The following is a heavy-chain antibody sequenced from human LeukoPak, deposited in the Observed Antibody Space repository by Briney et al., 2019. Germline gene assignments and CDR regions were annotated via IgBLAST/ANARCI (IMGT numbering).Heavy chain of an antibody. V-gene: IGHV3-23*01. D-gene: IGHD3-22*01. CDR2: ISGNGGST. CDR3: AKDLHAFYDSSGYFDY. Sequence: GGSLRLSCSASGFTFSSYAMNWVRQAPGKGLEWVSAISGNGGSTYYADSVKGRFTISRDNSKNTLYLQMNSLRAEDTAVYYCAKDLHAFYDSSGYFDYWGQGTLVTVSS. J-gene: IGHJ4*02. CDR1: GFTFSSYA.